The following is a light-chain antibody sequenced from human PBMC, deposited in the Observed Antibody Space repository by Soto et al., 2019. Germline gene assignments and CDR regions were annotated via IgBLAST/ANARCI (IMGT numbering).Light chain of an antibody. CDR2: GAS. V-gene: IGKV3-15*01. CDR1: QRVSTN. Sequence: EIVMTQSPVTLSVSPGGRATLSCRASQRVSTNLAWYQQKRGQAPRLLIYGASTRATDIPARFSGSGSGTEFTLTISSLQSEDCAVYYCQQYNNWPRTFGQGTTVEI. CDR3: QQYNNWPRT. J-gene: IGKJ1*01.